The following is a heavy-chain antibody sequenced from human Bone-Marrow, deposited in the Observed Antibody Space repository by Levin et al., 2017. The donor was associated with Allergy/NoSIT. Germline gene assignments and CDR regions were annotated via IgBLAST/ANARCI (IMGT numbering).Heavy chain of an antibody. CDR3: ATWGLGYGGNSGSDY. CDR1: GYTLTELS. D-gene: IGHD4-23*01. Sequence: GASVKVSCKVSGYTLTELSMHWVRQAPGKGLEWMGGFDPEDGETIYAQKFQGRVTMTEDTSTDTAYMELSSLRSEDTAVYYCATWGLGYGGNSGSDYWGQGTLVTVSS. J-gene: IGHJ4*02. CDR2: FDPEDGET. V-gene: IGHV1-24*01.